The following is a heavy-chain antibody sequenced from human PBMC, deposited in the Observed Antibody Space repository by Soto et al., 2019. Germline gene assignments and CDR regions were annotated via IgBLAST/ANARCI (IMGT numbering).Heavy chain of an antibody. CDR3: AKGGPGITMIVAVSTLFDY. CDR1: GFTFSSYA. D-gene: IGHD3-22*01. Sequence: GGSLRLSCAASGFTFSSYAMSWVRQAPGKGLEWVSAISGSGGSTYYADSVKGRFTISRDNSKNTLYLQMNSLRAEDTAVYYCAKGGPGITMIVAVSTLFDYWGQGTLVTVSS. J-gene: IGHJ4*02. CDR2: ISGSGGST. V-gene: IGHV3-23*01.